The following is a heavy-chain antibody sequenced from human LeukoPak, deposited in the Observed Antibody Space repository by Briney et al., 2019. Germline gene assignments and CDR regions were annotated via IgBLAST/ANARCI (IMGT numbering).Heavy chain of an antibody. Sequence: PGGSLRVSCAASGFTFSDYYMSWIRQAPGKGLEWVSYISSSGSTIYYADSVKGRFTISRDNAKNSLYLQMNSLRAEDTAVYYCARYCSSTSCYSWWFDPWGQGTLVTVSS. D-gene: IGHD2-2*01. CDR1: GFTFSDYY. J-gene: IGHJ5*02. V-gene: IGHV3-11*01. CDR3: ARYCSSTSCYSWWFDP. CDR2: ISSSGSTI.